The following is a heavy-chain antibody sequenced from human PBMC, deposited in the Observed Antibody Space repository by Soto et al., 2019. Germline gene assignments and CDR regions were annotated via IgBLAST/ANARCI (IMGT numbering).Heavy chain of an antibody. V-gene: IGHV1-2*04. Sequence: GASVKVSCKASGYTFAGYYMHWVRQAPGQGLEWMGWINPNSGGTNYAQKFQGWVTMARDTSISTAYMELSRLRSDDTAVYYCARDHIVVVPVAIDLYGMDVWGQGTTVTVSS. CDR2: INPNSGGT. D-gene: IGHD2-2*01. CDR3: ARDHIVVVPVAIDLYGMDV. CDR1: GYTFAGYY. J-gene: IGHJ6*02.